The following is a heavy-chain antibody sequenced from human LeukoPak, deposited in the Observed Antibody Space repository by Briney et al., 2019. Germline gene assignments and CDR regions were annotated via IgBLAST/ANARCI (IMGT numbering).Heavy chain of an antibody. V-gene: IGHV1-69*05. J-gene: IGHJ3*02. D-gene: IGHD1-26*01. CDR2: IIPIFGTA. CDR1: GGTFSSYA. CDR3: ARGQWELLPDAFDI. Sequence: VASVKVSCKASGGTFSSYAISWVRQAPGQGLEWMGGIIPIFGTANYAQKFQGGVTITTDESTSTAYMELSSLRSEDTAVYYCARGQWELLPDAFDIWGQGTMVTVSS.